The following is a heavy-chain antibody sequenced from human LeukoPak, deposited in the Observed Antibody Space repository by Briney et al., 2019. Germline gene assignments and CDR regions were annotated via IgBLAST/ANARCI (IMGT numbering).Heavy chain of an antibody. D-gene: IGHD6-19*01. CDR3: AKDPDEAVAGTPFDY. CDR2: IRYDGSNK. J-gene: IGHJ4*02. V-gene: IGHV3-30*02. CDR1: GFTFSSYG. Sequence: SGGSLRLSCAASGFTFSSYGMHWVRQAPGKGLEWVAFIRYDGSNKYYADSVKGRFTISGDNSKNTLYLQMNSLRAEDTAVYYCAKDPDEAVAGTPFDYWGQGTLVTVSS.